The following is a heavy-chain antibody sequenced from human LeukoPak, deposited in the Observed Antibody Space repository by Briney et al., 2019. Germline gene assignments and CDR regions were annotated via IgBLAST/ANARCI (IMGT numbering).Heavy chain of an antibody. CDR1: GVTFSAYA. D-gene: IGHD3-10*01. CDR3: ARRGPYYYGSGSPYYYYGMDV. V-gene: IGHV3-69-1*01. J-gene: IGHJ6*02. Sequence: GGSLRLSCEASGVTFSAYAMTWVRQAPGQGLEWVSSIGSDNKPHYSESVKGRFTISRDNAKNSLHLQMNSLRAEDTAVYYCARRGPYYYGSGSPYYYYGMDVWGQGTTVTVSS. CDR2: IGSDNKP.